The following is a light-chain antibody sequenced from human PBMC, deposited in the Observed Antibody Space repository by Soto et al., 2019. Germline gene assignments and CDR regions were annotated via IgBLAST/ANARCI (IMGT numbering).Light chain of an antibody. CDR1: LRVGGW. CDR3: QQTNSPYI. V-gene: IGKV1-12*01. Sequence: IQMTQSPSSVSASLGDSVSINCRASLRVGGWLAWYRQKPGKAPEFLIFAASTLHSGVPSRFSGSGSGTEFTLTISSLQPEDVATYYCQQTNSPYICGQGTKVEI. CDR2: AAS. J-gene: IGKJ2*01.